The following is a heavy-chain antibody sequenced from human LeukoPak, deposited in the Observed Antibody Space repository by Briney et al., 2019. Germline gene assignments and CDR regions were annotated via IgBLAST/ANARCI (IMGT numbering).Heavy chain of an antibody. V-gene: IGHV1-69*13. CDR2: IIPIFGTA. CDR1: GGTFSSYA. Sequence: EASVKVSCKASGGTFSSYAISWVRQAPGQGLEWMGGIIPIFGTANYAQKFQGRVTITADESTSTAYMELSSLRSEDTAVYYCARDTIVVVPAAKRPNYYGMDVWGQGTTVTVSS. CDR3: ARDTIVVVPAAKRPNYYGMDV. J-gene: IGHJ6*02. D-gene: IGHD2-2*01.